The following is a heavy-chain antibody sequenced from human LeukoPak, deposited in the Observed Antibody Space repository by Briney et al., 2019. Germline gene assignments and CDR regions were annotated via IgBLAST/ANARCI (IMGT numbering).Heavy chain of an antibody. CDR1: GGTFSSYA. V-gene: IGHV1-69*01. D-gene: IGHD5-12*01. CDR2: IIPILGTA. J-gene: IGHJ4*02. Sequence: ASVTVSCKASGGTFSSYAISWVRQAPGQGLEWMGGIIPILGTANYAQKFQGRVTITADESTSTAYMELSSLRSEDTAVYCCARVADSGYDFGVDYWGQGTLVTVSS. CDR3: ARVADSGYDFGVDY.